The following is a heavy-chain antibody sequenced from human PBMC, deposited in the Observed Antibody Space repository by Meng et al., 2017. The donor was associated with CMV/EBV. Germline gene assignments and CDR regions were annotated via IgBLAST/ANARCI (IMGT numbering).Heavy chain of an antibody. D-gene: IGHD3-10*01. Sequence: ETLSLTCAVYGGSFSGYYWSWIRQAPGKGLEWVGRIKSKTDGGTTDYAAPVKGRFTISRDDSKNTLYLQMNSLKTEGTAVYYCTTHYYGSGSGVYWGQGTLVTVSS. CDR2: IKSKTDGGTT. CDR1: GGSFSGYY. CDR3: TTHYYGSGSGVY. J-gene: IGHJ4*02. V-gene: IGHV3-15*01.